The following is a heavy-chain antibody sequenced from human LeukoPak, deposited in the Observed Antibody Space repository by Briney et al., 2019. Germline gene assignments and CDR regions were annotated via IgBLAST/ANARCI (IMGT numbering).Heavy chain of an antibody. Sequence: SETLSLTCIVSGDSVSGYYWNWIRQPPGKGLEWIGYTHHSGNTLYNPSLKSRVTTSVDTSKNQFSLSLSSVTAADTAVYYCARHPSVAGTKGGFDHWGQGTLVTVSS. CDR1: GDSVSGYY. D-gene: IGHD6-19*01. V-gene: IGHV4-59*08. J-gene: IGHJ4*02. CDR2: THHSGNT. CDR3: ARHPSVAGTKGGFDH.